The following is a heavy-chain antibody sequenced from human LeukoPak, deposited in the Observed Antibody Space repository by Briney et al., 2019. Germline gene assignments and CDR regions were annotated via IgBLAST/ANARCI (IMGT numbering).Heavy chain of an antibody. D-gene: IGHD6-13*01. V-gene: IGHV3-9*01. J-gene: IGHJ4*02. CDR1: GFTFDDYA. CDR2: ISWNSGSI. Sequence: GGSLRLSCAASGFTFDDYAMHWVRHAPGRGLEWVSGISWNSGSIGYAGSVKGRFTISRDNAKNSLYLQMNSLRAEDTALYYCAKVGIAAALPDYWGQGTLVTVSS. CDR3: AKVGIAAALPDY.